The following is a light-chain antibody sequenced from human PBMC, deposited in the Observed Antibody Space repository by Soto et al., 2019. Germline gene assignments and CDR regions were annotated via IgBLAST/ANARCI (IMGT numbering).Light chain of an antibody. CDR3: QQRIKWPIT. V-gene: IGKV3D-20*02. J-gene: IGKJ5*01. CDR2: DAF. CDR1: QTVSSNY. Sequence: EIILTQSPDTLSLSPGERATLSCRASQTVSSNYLAWCQQGPGQAPRLLIYDAFNRATGTPARFSGSGSGTDFTLTISSLEPADSAAYYCQQRIKWPITFGQGTRLEIK.